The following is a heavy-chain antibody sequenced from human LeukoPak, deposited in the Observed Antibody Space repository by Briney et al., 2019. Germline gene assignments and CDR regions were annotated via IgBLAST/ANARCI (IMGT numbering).Heavy chain of an antibody. CDR2: INHTGST. J-gene: IGHJ4*02. D-gene: IGHD3-9*01. V-gene: IGHV4-34*01. Sequence: SETLSLTCSVQGGSLSGAYWTWIRQPPGKGLEWIGEINHTGSTNYNPSLRSRVTMSADTAKYQFSLNLTSVTAADTAIYYCARGPVRLARPYDYWGQGTLVTVSS. CDR3: ARGPVRLARPYDY. CDR1: GGSLSGAY.